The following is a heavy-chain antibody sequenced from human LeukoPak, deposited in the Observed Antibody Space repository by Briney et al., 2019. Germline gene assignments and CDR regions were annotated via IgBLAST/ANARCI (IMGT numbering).Heavy chain of an antibody. V-gene: IGHV3-66*01. CDR2: IYSGGGT. J-gene: IGHJ4*02. D-gene: IGHD2/OR15-2a*01. CDR1: GFTVSSNY. Sequence: PGGSLRLSCAASGFTVSSNYLSWVRQAPGKGLQWVSGIYSGGGTYYADSVKGRFTISRDNSKNTLYLQMNSLRAEDTAVYYCARRSAYLSMGKPFDYWGQGTLVTVSS. CDR3: ARRSAYLSMGKPFDY.